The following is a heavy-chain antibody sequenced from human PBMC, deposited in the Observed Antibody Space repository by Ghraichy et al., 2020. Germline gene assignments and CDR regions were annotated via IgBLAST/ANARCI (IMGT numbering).Heavy chain of an antibody. J-gene: IGHJ6*02. CDR2: MSASSGST. D-gene: IGHD3-16*01. V-gene: IGHV3-23*01. Sequence: GGSLRLSCAASGFTFSSYAMTWVRQAPGMGLEWVSSMSASSGSTYYADSVKGRFTISRDNSKNTLCLQMNSLRAEDTAIYYCAKHVRNYYYYYGLDVWGQGTTVTVSS. CDR3: AKHVRNYYYYYGLDV. CDR1: GFTFSSYA.